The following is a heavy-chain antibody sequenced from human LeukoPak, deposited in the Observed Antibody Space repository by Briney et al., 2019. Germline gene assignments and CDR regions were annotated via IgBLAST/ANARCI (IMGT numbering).Heavy chain of an antibody. CDR3: AKAVYGSSGSFDF. J-gene: IGHJ4*02. V-gene: IGHV3-23*01. CDR1: GFSFSTYA. D-gene: IGHD3-22*01. Sequence: QSGGSLRLSCAASGFSFSTYAMTWVRRAPGKGLEWVSGISGSGGSPYYADSVKGRFTISRDTSKNTLYLQMNSLRAEDTAIYYCAKAVYGSSGSFDFWGQGTLVTVSS. CDR2: ISGSGGSP.